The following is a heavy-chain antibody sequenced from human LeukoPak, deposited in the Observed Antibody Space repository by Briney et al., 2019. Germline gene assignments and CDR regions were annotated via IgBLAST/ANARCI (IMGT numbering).Heavy chain of an antibody. D-gene: IGHD5-18*01. CDR1: GFTFSDYY. CDR3: ARDRHLYSYGPVPLDY. V-gene: IGHV3-11*01. CDR2: ISSSGSTI. Sequence: PGGSLRLSCAASGFTFSDYYMSWIRQAPGKGLEWVSYISSSGSTIYYADSVKGRFTISRDNAKNSLYLQMNSLRAEDTAVYYCARDRHLYSYGPVPLDYWGQGTLVTVSS. J-gene: IGHJ4*02.